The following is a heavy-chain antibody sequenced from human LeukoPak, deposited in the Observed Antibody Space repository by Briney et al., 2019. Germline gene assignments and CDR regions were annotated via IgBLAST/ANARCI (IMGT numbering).Heavy chain of an antibody. CDR2: INHSGST. CDR3: AREPTQPQRGLVRDY. CDR1: GGSFSGYY. V-gene: IGHV4-34*01. Sequence: SETLSLTCAVYGGSFSGYYWSWIRQPPGKGLEWIGEINHSGSTNYNPSLKSRVTISVDTSKNQFSLKLGSVTAADTAVYYCAREPTQPQRGLVRDYWGQGTLVTVSS. J-gene: IGHJ4*02. D-gene: IGHD6-6*01.